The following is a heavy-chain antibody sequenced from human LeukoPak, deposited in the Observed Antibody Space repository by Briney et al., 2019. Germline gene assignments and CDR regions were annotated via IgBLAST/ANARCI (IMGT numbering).Heavy chain of an antibody. J-gene: IGHJ4*02. CDR2: IYHSGST. Sequence: PSETLSLTCTVSGGSISSYYWGWIRQPPGKGLEWIGSIYHSGSTYYNPSLKSRVTISVDTSKNQFSLKLSSVTAADTAVYYCARDPRGYYYDSSGEIDYWGQGTLVTVSS. V-gene: IGHV4-38-2*02. D-gene: IGHD3-22*01. CDR1: GGSISSYY. CDR3: ARDPRGYYYDSSGEIDY.